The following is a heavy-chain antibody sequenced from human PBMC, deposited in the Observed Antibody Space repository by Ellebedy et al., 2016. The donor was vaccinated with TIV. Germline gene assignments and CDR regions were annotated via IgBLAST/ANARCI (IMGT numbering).Heavy chain of an antibody. V-gene: IGHV3-30*18. J-gene: IGHJ3*02. D-gene: IGHD6-25*01. CDR1: GFTRRSYV. CDR2: ISYDGSKK. CDR3: AKDLRQRLPEIAFDI. Sequence: GESLKISXAASGFTRRSYVMHRVRQAPGKGLEWVAVISYDGSKKSYADSVKGRFTISRDNSKNTLYLQMNSLRAEDTAVYYCAKDLRQRLPEIAFDIWGQGTMVTVSS.